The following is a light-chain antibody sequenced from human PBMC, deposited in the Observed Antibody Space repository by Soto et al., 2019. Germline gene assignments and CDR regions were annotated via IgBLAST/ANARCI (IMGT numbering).Light chain of an antibody. Sequence: SYELTQPPSVSVAPGQTAKITCGGNNIGSKSVHWYQQKAGQAPVLVVHDDSDRPSGIPERFSGSNSANTATLTISRVEAGDEADYYCQSYDSSNPVFGGGTKLTVL. CDR3: QSYDSSNPV. CDR2: DDS. J-gene: IGLJ3*02. CDR1: NIGSKS. V-gene: IGLV3-21*02.